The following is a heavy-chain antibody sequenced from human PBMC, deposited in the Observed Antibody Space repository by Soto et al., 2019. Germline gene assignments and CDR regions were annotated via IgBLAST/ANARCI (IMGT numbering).Heavy chain of an antibody. CDR3: AGDREIYYYYGMDG. V-gene: IGHV1-3*01. Sequence: ASVKVSCKASGYTFTSYAMHWVRQAPGQRLEWMGWINAGNGNTKYSQKFQGRVTITRDTSASTAYMELSSLRSEDTAVYYCAGDREIYYYYGMDGWGQGTTVTVSS. CDR2: INAGNGNT. J-gene: IGHJ6*02. CDR1: GYTFTSYA. D-gene: IGHD1-26*01.